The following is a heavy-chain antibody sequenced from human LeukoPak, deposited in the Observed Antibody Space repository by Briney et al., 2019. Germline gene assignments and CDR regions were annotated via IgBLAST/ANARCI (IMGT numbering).Heavy chain of an antibody. Sequence: SETLSLTCTVSGGSISSYYWSWIRQPAGKGLEWIGYIYYSGSTNYNPSLKSRVTISVDTSKNQFSLKLSSVTAADTAVYYCARYSSSSHRFDYWGQGTLVTVSS. V-gene: IGHV4-59*01. J-gene: IGHJ4*02. CDR1: GGSISSYY. D-gene: IGHD6-6*01. CDR2: IYYSGST. CDR3: ARYSSSSHRFDY.